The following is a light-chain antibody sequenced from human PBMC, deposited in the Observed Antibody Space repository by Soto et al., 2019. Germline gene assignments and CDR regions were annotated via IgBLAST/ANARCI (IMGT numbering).Light chain of an antibody. CDR3: QQYGSSFT. J-gene: IGKJ3*01. Sequence: EIVLTQSPGTLSLSPGERATLSCRASQSIPSNYLAWYQHKPGQAPRLLIYGASSRATGVPATFSGSGSGTDFPLTISRLEPDNSAVYYCQQYGSSFTFGPGTKVEIK. CDR1: QSIPSNY. V-gene: IGKV3-20*01. CDR2: GAS.